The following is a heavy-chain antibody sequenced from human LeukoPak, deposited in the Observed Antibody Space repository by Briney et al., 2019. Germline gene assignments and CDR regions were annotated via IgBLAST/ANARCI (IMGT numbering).Heavy chain of an antibody. CDR3: ATMVRGVLVYFDY. Sequence: SETLSLTCAVYGGSFSGYYWSWIRQPPGKGLEGIGEINHSGSTNYNPSLKSRVTISVDTSKNQFSLKLSSVTAADTAVYYCATMVRGVLVYFDYWGQGTLVTVSS. CDR1: GGSFSGYY. V-gene: IGHV4-34*01. J-gene: IGHJ4*02. CDR2: INHSGST. D-gene: IGHD3-10*01.